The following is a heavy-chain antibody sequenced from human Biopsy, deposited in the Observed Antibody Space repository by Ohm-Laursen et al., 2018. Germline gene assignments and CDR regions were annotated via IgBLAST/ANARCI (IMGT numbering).Heavy chain of an antibody. Sequence: SVKVSCKTSGYMFYSYGVSWVRLAPGQGPEWMGWISGYNGNTNYPQSLQGRVTLTKDASSSTAYMELRGLRSDDTAVYYCARDRHHAAGSYAGMDVWGQGTTVTVSS. V-gene: IGHV1-18*01. CDR2: ISGYNGNT. CDR3: ARDRHHAAGSYAGMDV. J-gene: IGHJ6*02. D-gene: IGHD3-10*01. CDR1: GYMFYSYG.